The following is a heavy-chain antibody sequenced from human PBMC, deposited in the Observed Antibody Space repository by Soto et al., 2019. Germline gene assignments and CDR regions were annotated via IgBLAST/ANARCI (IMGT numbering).Heavy chain of an antibody. V-gene: IGHV2-5*01. Sequence: SGPTLVKPTQTLTLTCTFSGFSLSTSGVGVGWIRQPPGKALEWLALIYWNDDKRYSPSLKSRLTITKDTSKNQVVLTMTNMDPVDTATYYCAHRTGRTPSYYYGMDVWGQGTTVTVSS. J-gene: IGHJ6*02. CDR2: IYWNDDK. CDR3: AHRTGRTPSYYYGMDV. CDR1: GFSLSTSGVG. D-gene: IGHD2-8*02.